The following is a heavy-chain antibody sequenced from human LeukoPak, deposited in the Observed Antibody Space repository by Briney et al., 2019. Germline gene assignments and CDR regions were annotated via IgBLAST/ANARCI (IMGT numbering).Heavy chain of an antibody. Sequence: GGSLRLSCVASGFTFSSYAMSWVRQAPGKGPEWVSGISGSGGSTYYADSVKGRFTISRDNSKNTLFLQMNSLRAEDTAVYYCAKETYSSGWYPYFDYWGQGTLVTVSS. D-gene: IGHD6-19*01. CDR2: ISGSGGST. CDR3: AKETYSSGWYPYFDY. CDR1: GFTFSSYA. J-gene: IGHJ4*02. V-gene: IGHV3-23*01.